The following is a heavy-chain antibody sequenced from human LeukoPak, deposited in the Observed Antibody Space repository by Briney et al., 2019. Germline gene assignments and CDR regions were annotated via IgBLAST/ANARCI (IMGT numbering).Heavy chain of an antibody. CDR3: ARGVVGATTGPYCYYYYMDV. CDR2: IYSGGST. CDR1: GFTVSSNY. Sequence: GGSLRLSCAASGFTVSSNYMSWVRQAPGKGLEWVSVIYSGGSTYYADSVKGRFTISRDNSKNTLYLQMNSLRAEDTAVYYCARGVVGATTGPYCYYYYMDVWGKGTTVTVSS. D-gene: IGHD1-26*01. J-gene: IGHJ6*03. V-gene: IGHV3-53*01.